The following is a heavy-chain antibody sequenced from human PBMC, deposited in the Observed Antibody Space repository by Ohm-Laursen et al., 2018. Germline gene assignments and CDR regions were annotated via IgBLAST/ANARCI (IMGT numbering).Heavy chain of an antibody. CDR3: AKTRYFSRGSCDFDY. J-gene: IGHJ4*02. Sequence: SLRLSCAASGFTFSSFWMNWVRQAPGKGLEWVSGLSGSGHDTYYTDSVKGRFTISRDNSKNTLYLQMNGLRAEDTAVYYCAKTRYFSRGSCDFDYWGQGTLVTVSS. V-gene: IGHV3-23*01. D-gene: IGHD2-15*01. CDR2: LSGSGHDT. CDR1: GFTFSSFW.